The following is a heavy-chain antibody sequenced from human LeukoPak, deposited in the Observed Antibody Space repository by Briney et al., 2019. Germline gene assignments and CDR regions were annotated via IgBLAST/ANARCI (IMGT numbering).Heavy chain of an antibody. Sequence: SETLSLTCTVSGGSISSYYWSWIRQPAGKGLEWIGRIYTSGSITYNPSLKSRVSMSVDTSKNQFSLRLTSVTAADTAVYYCARQTGSGLFILPGGQGTLVTVSS. CDR3: ARQTGSGLFILP. CDR1: GGSISSYY. J-gene: IGHJ4*02. V-gene: IGHV4-4*07. CDR2: IYTSGSI. D-gene: IGHD3/OR15-3a*01.